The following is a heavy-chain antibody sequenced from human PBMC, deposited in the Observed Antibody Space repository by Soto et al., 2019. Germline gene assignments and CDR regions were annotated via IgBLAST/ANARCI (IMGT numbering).Heavy chain of an antibody. CDR2: ISGSGGST. V-gene: IGHV3-23*01. D-gene: IGHD3-22*01. Sequence: GGSLRLSCAASGFTFSSYAMSWVRQAPGKGLEWVSAISGSGGSTYYADSVKGRFTISRDNSKNTLYLQMNSLRAEDTAVYYCASNYYDSSGYYYFDYWGQGTLVTAPQ. CDR1: GFTFSSYA. J-gene: IGHJ4*02. CDR3: ASNYYDSSGYYYFDY.